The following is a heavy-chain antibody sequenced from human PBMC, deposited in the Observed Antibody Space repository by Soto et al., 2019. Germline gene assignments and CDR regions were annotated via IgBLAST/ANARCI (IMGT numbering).Heavy chain of an antibody. D-gene: IGHD1-1*01. J-gene: IGHJ5*02. CDR2: IYPGGVNI. Sequence: ASVKVSCKAIGYSFTSHYMHWVRQAPGQGLEWMGTIYPGGVNIGYAQKFKGRVTMTKDTSTSTVYMELNSLTSEDTAVYYCARDQSWNDLVWWFHPSGQATLVTVSS. CDR3: ARDQSWNDLVWWFHP. V-gene: IGHV1-46*03. CDR1: GYSFTSHY.